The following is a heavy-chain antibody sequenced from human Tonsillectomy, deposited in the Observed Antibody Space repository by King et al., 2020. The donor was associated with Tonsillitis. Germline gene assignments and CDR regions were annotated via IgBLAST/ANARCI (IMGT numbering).Heavy chain of an antibody. J-gene: IGHJ3*02. CDR2: ISSSSSYI. V-gene: IGHV3-21*01. Sequence: VQLVESGGGLVKPGGSLRLSCAASGLTFSSYSMNWVRQAPGKGLEWVSSISSSSSYIYYADSVKGRFTISRDNAKNSLYLQMNSLRAEDTAVYYCARDRSSGWPDAFDIWDQGTMVTVSS. CDR3: ARDRSSGWPDAFDI. D-gene: IGHD6-19*01. CDR1: GLTFSSYS.